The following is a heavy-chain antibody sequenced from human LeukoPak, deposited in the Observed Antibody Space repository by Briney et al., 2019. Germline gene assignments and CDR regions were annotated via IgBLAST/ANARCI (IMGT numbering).Heavy chain of an antibody. CDR3: ARSTTAVIEGWYYFDY. V-gene: IGHV4-38-2*02. CDR1: GYSISSGYY. Sequence: SETLSLTCTVSGYSISSGYYWGWIRQPPGKGLERIGSIYHSGSTYYNPSLKSRVTISVDTSKNQFSLKLSSVTAADTAVYYCARSTTAVIEGWYYFDYWGQGTLVSVSS. CDR2: IYHSGST. J-gene: IGHJ4*02. D-gene: IGHD4-23*01.